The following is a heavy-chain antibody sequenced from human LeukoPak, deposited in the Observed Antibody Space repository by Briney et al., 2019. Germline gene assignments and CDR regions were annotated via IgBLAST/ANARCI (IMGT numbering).Heavy chain of an antibody. CDR3: AREAQEITIFGVVIRKENWFDP. V-gene: IGHV3-7*01. J-gene: IGHJ5*02. CDR2: IKQDGSEK. Sequence: PGGSLRLSCAASGFTFSSYWMSWVRQAPGKGLEWVANIKQDGSEKYYVDSVKGRFTISRDNAKNSLYLQMNSLRAEDTAVYYCAREAQEITIFGVVIRKENWFDPWGQGILVTVSS. CDR1: GFTFSSYW. D-gene: IGHD3-3*01.